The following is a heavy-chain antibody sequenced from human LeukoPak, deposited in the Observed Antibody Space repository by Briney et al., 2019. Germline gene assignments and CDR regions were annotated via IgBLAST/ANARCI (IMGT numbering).Heavy chain of an antibody. CDR2: INPNSGGT. CDR1: VYTFTGYC. J-gene: IGHJ4*02. V-gene: IGHV1-2*06. D-gene: IGHD6-19*01. Sequence: ASVKVSCKASVYTFTGYCMHWVRQAPGQGLEWMGRINPNSGGTNYAQKFQGRVTMTRDTSISTAYMELSRLRSDDTAVYYCARGQSGWYYFDYWGQGTLVTVSS. CDR3: ARGQSGWYYFDY.